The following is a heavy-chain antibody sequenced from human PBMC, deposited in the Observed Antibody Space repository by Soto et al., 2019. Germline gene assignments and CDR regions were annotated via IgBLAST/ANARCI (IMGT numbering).Heavy chain of an antibody. CDR3: AREKSLAYYGSGSYYGPFDY. V-gene: IGHV4-31*03. Sequence: QVQLQESGPGLVKPSQTLSLTCTVSGGSISSGGYYWSWIRQHPGKGLEWIGYIYYSGSTYYNPSLKSRVTISVDTSKNQFSLKLSSVTAADTAVYYCAREKSLAYYGSGSYYGPFDYWGQGTLVTVSS. CDR2: IYYSGST. CDR1: GGSISSGGYY. D-gene: IGHD3-10*01. J-gene: IGHJ4*02.